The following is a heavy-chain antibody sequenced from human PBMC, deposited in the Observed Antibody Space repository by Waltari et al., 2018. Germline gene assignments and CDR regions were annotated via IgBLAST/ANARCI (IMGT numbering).Heavy chain of an antibody. D-gene: IGHD1-26*01. V-gene: IGHV4-59*11. Sequence: QVQLQESGPGLVKPSETLSLTCTVSGGSISSHHWSWIRQPPGKGLEWIGYIYYSGSTNYNPSLKSRVTISVDTSKNRFSLKLSSVTAADTAVYYCARAPATSTLDYWGQGTLVTVSS. CDR2: IYYSGST. CDR1: GGSISSHH. CDR3: ARAPATSTLDY. J-gene: IGHJ4*02.